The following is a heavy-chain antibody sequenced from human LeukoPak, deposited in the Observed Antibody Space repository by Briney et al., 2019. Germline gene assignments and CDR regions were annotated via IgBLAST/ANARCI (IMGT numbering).Heavy chain of an antibody. Sequence: GGTLRLSCAASGFSFRSHGMNWVRQAPGKGLEWVSGISPRGDITYYKDSVRGRFTISRDNFNNTVSLQLNSLRAEDTAMYYCAKDDDWGRFNHWGQGTLVTVSS. CDR1: GFSFRSHG. V-gene: IGHV3-23*01. D-gene: IGHD3-16*01. CDR2: ISPRGDIT. J-gene: IGHJ1*01. CDR3: AKDDDWGRFNH.